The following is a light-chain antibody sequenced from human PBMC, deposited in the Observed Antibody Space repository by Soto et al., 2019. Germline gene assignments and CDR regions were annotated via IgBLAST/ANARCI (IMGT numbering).Light chain of an antibody. CDR2: RDN. Sequence: QPVLTQPPSASGPPGQRITISCSGSSSNIGSNTVNWYQQLPGTAPKLLIYRDNQRPSGVPDRFSGSKSGTSASLAISGLQSEDEADYYCAAWDDSLNGWVFGGGTKLTVL. CDR3: AAWDDSLNGWV. CDR1: SSNIGSNT. V-gene: IGLV1-44*01. J-gene: IGLJ3*02.